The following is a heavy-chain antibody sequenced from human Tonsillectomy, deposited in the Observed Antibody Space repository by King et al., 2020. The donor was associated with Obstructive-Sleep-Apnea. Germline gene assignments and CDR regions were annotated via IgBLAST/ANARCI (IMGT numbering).Heavy chain of an antibody. CDR3: ARVGGGYNLDFYYGMDV. J-gene: IGHJ6*02. D-gene: IGHD5-24*01. CDR2: ISAYNGNT. CDR1: GYTFTNYG. Sequence: QLVQSGADVKKPGASVKVSCKASGYTFTNYGITWVRQAPGQGPDWMGWISAYNGNTNYAQKLQGRVTMTTDTTTSTAYMELRSLRSDDTAVYYCARVGGGYNLDFYYGMDVWGQGTTVTVSS. V-gene: IGHV1-18*01.